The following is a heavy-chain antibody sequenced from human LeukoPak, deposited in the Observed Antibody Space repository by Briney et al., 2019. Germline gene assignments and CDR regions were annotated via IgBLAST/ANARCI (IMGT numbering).Heavy chain of an antibody. D-gene: IGHD3-22*01. CDR2: IIPIFGTA. CDR3: ARDAYDSSGYYLVDY. V-gene: IGHV1-69*05. J-gene: IGHJ4*02. Sequence: SVKVSCKASGYIFTGFYIHWVRQAPGQGLEWMGRIIPIFGTANYAQKFQGRVTITTDESTSTAYMELSSLRSEDTAVYYCARDAYDSSGYYLVDYWGQGTLVTVSS. CDR1: GYIFTGFY.